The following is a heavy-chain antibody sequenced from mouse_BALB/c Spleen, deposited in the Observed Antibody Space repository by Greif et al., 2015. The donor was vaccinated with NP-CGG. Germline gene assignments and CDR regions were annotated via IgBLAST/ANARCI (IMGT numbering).Heavy chain of an antibody. Sequence: QVQLQQSGAELVKPGASVKLSCKASGYTFTSYWMHWVKQRPGQGLEWIGEINPSNGRTNYNEKFKSKATLTVDKSSSTAYMQLSSLTSEDSAVYYCARRSLLQYFDVWGAGTTVTVSS. V-gene: IGHV1S81*02. CDR1: GYTFTSYW. CDR2: INPSNGRT. D-gene: IGHD1-2*01. J-gene: IGHJ1*01. CDR3: ARRSLLQYFDV.